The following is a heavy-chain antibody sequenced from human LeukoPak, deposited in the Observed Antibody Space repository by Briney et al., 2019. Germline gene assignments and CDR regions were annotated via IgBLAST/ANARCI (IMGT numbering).Heavy chain of an antibody. D-gene: IGHD6-13*01. CDR2: IKQDGSEK. CDR3: ARDLTIAAANYYFDN. J-gene: IGHJ4*02. V-gene: IGHV3-7*01. CDR1: GFTFSSYW. Sequence: GGSLRLSCAASGFTFSSYWMSWVRQAPGKGLEWVANIKQDGSEKYYVDSVKGRFTISRDNPKNTLYLQMNSLRAEDTAMYYCARDLTIAAANYYFDNWGQGTLVTVSS.